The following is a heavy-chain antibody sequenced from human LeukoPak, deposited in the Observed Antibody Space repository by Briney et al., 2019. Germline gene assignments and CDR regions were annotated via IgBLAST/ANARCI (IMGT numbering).Heavy chain of an antibody. J-gene: IGHJ6*02. D-gene: IGHD3-3*01. Sequence: SVKVSCKASGGTFSSYAISWVRQAPGQGLEWMGRIIPILGIANYAQKFQGRVTITADKSTSTAYMELSSLRSEDTAVYYCARGPDVLRFLEWFGYYGMDVWGQETTVTVSS. CDR3: ARGPDVLRFLEWFGYYGMDV. CDR1: GGTFSSYA. CDR2: IIPILGIA. V-gene: IGHV1-69*04.